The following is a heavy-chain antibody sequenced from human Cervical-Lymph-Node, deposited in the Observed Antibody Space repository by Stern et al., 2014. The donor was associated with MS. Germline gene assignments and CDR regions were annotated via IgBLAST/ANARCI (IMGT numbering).Heavy chain of an antibody. CDR3: AHSRVKYCRGGTCYSSLFDY. V-gene: IGHV2-5*02. D-gene: IGHD2-15*01. J-gene: IGHJ4*02. Sequence: QITLKESGPTLVKPTQTVTLTCTLSGFSVTTAGVGVGWIRQPPGKALEWLALLYWDDDKLYRPSLKNRLTITKDTSKNQVVLTMTNVDPVDTATYYCAHSRVKYCRGGTCYSSLFDYWGQGTLVTVSS. CDR1: GFSVTTAGVG. CDR2: LYWDDDK.